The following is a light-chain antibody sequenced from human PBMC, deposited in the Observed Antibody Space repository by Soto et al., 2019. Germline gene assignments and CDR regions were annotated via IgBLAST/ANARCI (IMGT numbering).Light chain of an antibody. CDR1: SSNIGAGYD. Sequence: QSVLTQPPSVSGAPGQRVTISCTGSSSNIGAGYDVHWYQQLPGTAPKLLIYGNSNRPSGVPDRFSGSKSGTSASPAITGLQAEDGGDYYCQSYDSSLSGVVFGGGTKLTVL. CDR2: GNS. V-gene: IGLV1-40*01. CDR3: QSYDSSLSGVV. J-gene: IGLJ2*01.